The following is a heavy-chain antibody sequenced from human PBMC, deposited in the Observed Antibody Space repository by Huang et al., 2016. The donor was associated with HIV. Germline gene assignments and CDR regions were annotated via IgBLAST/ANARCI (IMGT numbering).Heavy chain of an antibody. CDR2: VFYGGNT. V-gene: IGHV4-39*01. CDR3: ARLPFDYVWGTQRQTALDELDV. D-gene: IGHD3-16*01. J-gene: IGHJ3*01. CDR1: VGSVNSGYYY. Sequence: QLQLQESGPGLVRSSETLSLTCSVSVGSVNSGYYYWGWIRQPPGKGLEWIASVFYGGNTFYHPSLKSRVSMSVDTSKKRFSLNLSSVTAADTAVYFCARLPFDYVWGTQRQTALDELDVWGQGTMVTVSS.